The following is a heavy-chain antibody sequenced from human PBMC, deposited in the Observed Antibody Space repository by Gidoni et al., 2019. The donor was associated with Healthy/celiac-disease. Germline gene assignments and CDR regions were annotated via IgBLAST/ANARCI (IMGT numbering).Heavy chain of an antibody. CDR2: ISGSGGST. D-gene: IGHD6-19*01. Sequence: EVQLLESGGGLVQPGGSLRLSCAASGFPFSSYAMSWVRQAPGKGLEWVSAISGSGGSTYYADSVKGRFTISRDNSKNTLYLQMNSLRAEDTAVYYCAKDLAEAVAGFLWDWGQGTLVTVSS. J-gene: IGHJ4*02. CDR3: AKDLAEAVAGFLWD. CDR1: GFPFSSYA. V-gene: IGHV3-23*01.